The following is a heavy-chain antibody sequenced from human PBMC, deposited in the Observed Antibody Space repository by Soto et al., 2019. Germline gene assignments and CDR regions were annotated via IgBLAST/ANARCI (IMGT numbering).Heavy chain of an antibody. J-gene: IGHJ4*02. CDR2: IYYSGST. D-gene: IGHD3-22*01. V-gene: IGHV4-31*03. CDR1: GDSISSGGYY. Sequence: SETLSLTCSVSGDSISSGGYYWSWIRQHPGKGLEWIGHIYYSGSTYYSPSLKSRLTISVDTSKNQFSLKLNSVTAADTAVYFCARARYESSGYYYFDYWGQGTLVTVSS. CDR3: ARARYESSGYYYFDY.